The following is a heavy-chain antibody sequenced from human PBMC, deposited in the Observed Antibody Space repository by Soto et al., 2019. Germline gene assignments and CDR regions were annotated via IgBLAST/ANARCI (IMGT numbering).Heavy chain of an antibody. J-gene: IGHJ4*02. CDR1: GFSLANYP. V-gene: IGHV3-48*02. CDR3: AKGPHTNVGWPYDFDS. D-gene: IGHD6-19*01. Sequence: DVQLVEFGGGFIQPGGSLRLSCAASGFSLANYPMNWVRQPPGKGLEWVSYISPRGETIYYTESVQGRFTISRDNARNSMSLQMNSLRDEDTALYYCAKGPHTNVGWPYDFDSWGQGVPVTVSS. CDR2: ISPRGETI.